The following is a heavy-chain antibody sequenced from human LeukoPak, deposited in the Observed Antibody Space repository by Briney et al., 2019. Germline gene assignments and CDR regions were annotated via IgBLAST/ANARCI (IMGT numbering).Heavy chain of an antibody. D-gene: IGHD6-13*01. J-gene: IGHJ5*02. CDR1: GGSFSGYY. V-gene: IGHV4-34*01. CDR2: INHSGST. CDR3: ARVGAAGTGWFDP. Sequence: SETLSLTCAVYGGSFSGYYWSWIRQPPGKGLEWIGEINHSGSTNYNPSLKSRVTISVDTSKNQFSLKLSSVTAADTAVYYCARVGAAGTGWFDPWGQGTLVTVSS.